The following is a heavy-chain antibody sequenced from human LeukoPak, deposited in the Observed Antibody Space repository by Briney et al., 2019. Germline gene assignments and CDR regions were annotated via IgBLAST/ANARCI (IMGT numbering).Heavy chain of an antibody. D-gene: IGHD4-23*01. V-gene: IGHV4-30-4*01. CDR3: ARDLLNEGNHLDY. CDR1: GGSISSGDYY. J-gene: IGHJ4*02. CDR2: IYYSGST. Sequence: PSETLSLTCTVSGGSISSGDYYWSWIRQPPGKGLEWIGYIYYSGSTYYNPSLKSRVTISVDTSKNQFSLKLSSVTAADTAVYYCARDLLNEGNHLDYWGQGTLVTVSS.